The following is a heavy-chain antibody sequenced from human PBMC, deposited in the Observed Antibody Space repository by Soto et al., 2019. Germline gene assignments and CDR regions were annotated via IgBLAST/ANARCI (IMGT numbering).Heavy chain of an antibody. J-gene: IGHJ5*02. V-gene: IGHV4-59*01. CDR3: AREAQDYYFDH. Sequence: QVQLQESGPGLVKPSETLTLTCTVSPGSISSSYWSWIRQPPGRGLEWIGHVAYSGTTKYNPSLKSRGSISVSTSKRQFSLRLTSVTAADTAIYYCAREAQDYYFDHWGQGILVTVSS. CDR2: VAYSGTT. D-gene: IGHD1-26*01. CDR1: PGSISSSY.